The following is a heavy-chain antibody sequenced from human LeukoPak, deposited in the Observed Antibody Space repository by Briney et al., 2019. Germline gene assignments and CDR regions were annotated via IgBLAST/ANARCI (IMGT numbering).Heavy chain of an antibody. D-gene: IGHD5-12*01. CDR2: IKQDGSEK. Sequence: GGSLRLSCAASGFTFGSYWMSWVRQAPGKGLEWVANIKQDGSEKYYVDSVKGRFTISRDNAKNSLYLQMNSLRAEDTAVYYCAREYSDYFDYWGQGTLVTVSS. CDR1: GFTFGSYW. CDR3: AREYSDYFDY. V-gene: IGHV3-7*01. J-gene: IGHJ4*02.